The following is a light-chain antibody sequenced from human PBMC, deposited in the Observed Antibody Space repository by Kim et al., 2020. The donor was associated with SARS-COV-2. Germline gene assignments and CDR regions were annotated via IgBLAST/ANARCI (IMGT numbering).Light chain of an antibody. J-gene: IGKJ2*01. Sequence: DVVLTQSPLSLPVTLGQPASISCRSSQDLGHSDVDTYLNWFYQRPGQSPRRLIYRVSHRDPGVPDRFSGSGSGTDFTLKINRVEAEDAGNYYCMQGTHWPPYTFGQGTKLEI. CDR2: RVS. V-gene: IGKV2-30*02. CDR3: MQGTHWPPYT. CDR1: QDLGHSDVDTY.